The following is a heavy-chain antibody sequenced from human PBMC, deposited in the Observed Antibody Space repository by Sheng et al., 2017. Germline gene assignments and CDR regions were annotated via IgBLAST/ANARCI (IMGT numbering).Heavy chain of an antibody. D-gene: IGHD5-12*01. Sequence: QVQLQESGPGLVKPSQTLSLTCTVSGGSISSGSYYWSWIRQPAGKGLEWIGRIYTSGSTNYNPSLKSRVTISVDTSKNQFSLKLSSVTAADTAVYYCARGAIAAHDAFDIWGQGTMVTVSS. CDR2: IYTSGST. CDR3: ARGAIAAHDAFDI. V-gene: IGHV4-61*02. CDR1: GGSISSGSYY. J-gene: IGHJ3*02.